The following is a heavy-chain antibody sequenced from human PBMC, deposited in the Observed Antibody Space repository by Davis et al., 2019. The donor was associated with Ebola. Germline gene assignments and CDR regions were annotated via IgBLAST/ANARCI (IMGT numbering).Heavy chain of an antibody. CDR2: ISSSGSTI. J-gene: IGHJ4*02. Sequence: GESLKISCAASGFTFSDYYMSWIRQAPGKGLEWVSYISSSGSTIYYADSVKGRFTISRDNAKNSLYLQMNSLRAEDTAVYYCTTEGTHCSGGSCYSCYFDYWGQGTLVTVSS. CDR1: GFTFSDYY. CDR3: TTEGTHCSGGSCYSCYFDY. D-gene: IGHD2-15*01. V-gene: IGHV3-11*01.